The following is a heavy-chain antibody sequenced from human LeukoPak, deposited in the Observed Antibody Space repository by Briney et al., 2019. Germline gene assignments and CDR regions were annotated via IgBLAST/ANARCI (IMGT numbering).Heavy chain of an antibody. V-gene: IGHV4-34*01. CDR3: ARARYGYSSRGFDP. Sequence: SETLCLTCAVYGGSFSDYSWRWIRQPSGKGLEWIGEINHSGSTYYNSSLKSRVTVTVDTAKNKSSLRLLSVPAADTAVYYCARARYGYSSRGFDPWGQGTMVTVSS. CDR1: GGSFSDYS. J-gene: IGHJ5*02. CDR2: INHSGST. D-gene: IGHD6-13*01.